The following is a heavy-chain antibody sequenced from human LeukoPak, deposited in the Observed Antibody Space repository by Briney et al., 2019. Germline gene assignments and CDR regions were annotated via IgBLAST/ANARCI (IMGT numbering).Heavy chain of an antibody. D-gene: IGHD3-16*02. CDR1: GYTFTGYY. V-gene: IGHV1-2*02. CDR3: AKGGLMITFGGVIEVDY. J-gene: IGHJ4*02. CDR2: INPNSGGT. Sequence: ASVKVSCKASGYTFTGYYMHWVRQAPGQELEWMGWINPNSGGTNYAQKFQGRVTMTRDTSISTAYMELSRLRSDDTAVYYCAKGGLMITFGGVIEVDYWGQGTLVTVSS.